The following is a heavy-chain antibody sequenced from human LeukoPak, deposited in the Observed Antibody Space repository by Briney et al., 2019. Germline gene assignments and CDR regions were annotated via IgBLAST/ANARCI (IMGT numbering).Heavy chain of an antibody. CDR3: ASYSSDTFYDY. Sequence: KPSETLSLTCAVYGESFSGYYWNWIRQPPGKGLEWIGEINHSGSTNYNPSLKSRVTISVDTSKNQFSLKLSSVTAADTAVYYCASYSSDTFYDYWGQGTLVTVSS. J-gene: IGHJ4*02. V-gene: IGHV4-34*01. D-gene: IGHD6-19*01. CDR2: INHSGST. CDR1: GESFSGYY.